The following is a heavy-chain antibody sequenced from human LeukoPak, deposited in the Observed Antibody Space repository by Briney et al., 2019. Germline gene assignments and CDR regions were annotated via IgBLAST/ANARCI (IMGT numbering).Heavy chain of an antibody. V-gene: IGHV1-69*04. Sequence: SVKVSCKASGGTFSSYAISWVRQAPGQGLEWMGRIIPILGIANYAQKFQGRVTITADKSTSTAYMELSSLRSEDTAVYCCARGRGREVNWFDPWGQGTLVTVSS. CDR1: GGTFSSYA. J-gene: IGHJ5*02. CDR3: ARGRGREVNWFDP. D-gene: IGHD5-12*01. CDR2: IIPILGIA.